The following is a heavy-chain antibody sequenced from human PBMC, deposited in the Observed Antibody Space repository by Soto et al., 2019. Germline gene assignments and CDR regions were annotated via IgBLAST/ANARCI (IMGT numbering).Heavy chain of an antibody. J-gene: IGHJ4*02. D-gene: IGHD3-22*01. CDR1: GFSLSTSGVG. Sequence: QITLKESXPXXVKPTQTLTLTCTFSGFSLSTSGVGVGWIRQPPGKALEWLALIYWDDDKRYSPSLKSRLTITKDTSKNQVVLTMTNMDPVDTATYYCAHRLYDSSGYSFDYWGQGTLVTVSS. V-gene: IGHV2-5*02. CDR2: IYWDDDK. CDR3: AHRLYDSSGYSFDY.